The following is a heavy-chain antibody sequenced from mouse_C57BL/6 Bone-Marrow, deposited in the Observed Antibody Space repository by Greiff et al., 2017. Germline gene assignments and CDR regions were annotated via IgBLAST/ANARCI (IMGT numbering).Heavy chain of an antibody. CDR3: TSTPLPYFYGRGYYAMDY. CDR2: IDPETGGT. Sequence: VQLQQSGAELVRPGASVTLSCKASGYTFTDYEMHWVKQTPVHGLEWIGAIDPETGGTAYNQKFKGKAILTADKSSSTAYMELRSLTSEDSAVYYCTSTPLPYFYGRGYYAMDYWGQGTSVTVSS. J-gene: IGHJ4*01. V-gene: IGHV1-15*01. CDR1: GYTFTDYE. D-gene: IGHD1-1*01.